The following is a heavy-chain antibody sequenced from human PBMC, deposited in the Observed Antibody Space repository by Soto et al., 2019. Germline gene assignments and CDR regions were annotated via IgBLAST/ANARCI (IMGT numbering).Heavy chain of an antibody. V-gene: IGHV4-39*01. Sequence: SETLSLTCTVSGGSISSSSYYWGWIRQPPGKGLEWIGSIYYSGSTYYNPSLKSRVTISVDTSKNQFSLKLSSVTAADTAVYYCANRGYYDFWSGYSLDYWGQGTLVTVSS. CDR1: GGSISSSSYY. J-gene: IGHJ4*02. CDR2: IYYSGST. D-gene: IGHD3-3*01. CDR3: ANRGYYDFWSGYSLDY.